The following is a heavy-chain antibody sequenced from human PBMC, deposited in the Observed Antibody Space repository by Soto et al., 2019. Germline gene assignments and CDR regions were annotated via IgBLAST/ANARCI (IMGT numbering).Heavy chain of an antibody. D-gene: IGHD1-1*01. Sequence: QVQLQESGPGLVKPSQTLSLTCTVSGGSISSGGTGSYWTWIRQLPGKGLEWIGYIYYTGNTYYNPYRKSRPTISIGSTENQFSLKLTSVTAADPAVYFCASGHDAYKVRYWGQGTLVTVSS. CDR1: GGSISSGGTGSY. J-gene: IGHJ4*02. V-gene: IGHV4-31*03. CDR2: IYYTGNT. CDR3: ASGHDAYKVRY.